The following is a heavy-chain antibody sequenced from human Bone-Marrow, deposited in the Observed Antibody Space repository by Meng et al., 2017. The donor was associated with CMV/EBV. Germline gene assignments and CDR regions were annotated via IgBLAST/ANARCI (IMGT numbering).Heavy chain of an antibody. J-gene: IGHJ6*02. D-gene: IGHD3-3*01. CDR1: GGTFSSYA. CDR3: ARGSPYYDFWSGYFNYYGMDV. Sequence: ASVKVSCKASGGTFSSYAISWVRQAPGQGLEWMGWINPNSGGTNYAQKFQGRVTMTRDTSISTAYMELSRLRSDDTAVYYCARGSPYYDFWSGYFNYYGMDVWGQGTTVTVSS. V-gene: IGHV1-2*02. CDR2: INPNSGGT.